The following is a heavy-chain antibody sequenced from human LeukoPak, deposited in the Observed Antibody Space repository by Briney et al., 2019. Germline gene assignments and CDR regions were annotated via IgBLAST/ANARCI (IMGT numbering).Heavy chain of an antibody. CDR2: IYTSGST. D-gene: IGHD2-15*01. CDR1: GGSISSGSYY. V-gene: IGHV4-61*02. CDR3: ARGYCSGGSCYVAYFDY. Sequence: SQTLPLTCTVSGGSISSGSYYWSWIRQPAGKGLEWIGRIYTSGSTNYNPSLKSRVTISVDTSKNQFSLKLSSVTAADTAVYYCARGYCSGGSCYVAYFDYWGQGTLVTVSS. J-gene: IGHJ4*02.